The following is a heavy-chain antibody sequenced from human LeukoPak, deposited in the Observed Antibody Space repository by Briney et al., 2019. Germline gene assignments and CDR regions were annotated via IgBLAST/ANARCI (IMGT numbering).Heavy chain of an antibody. Sequence: GASVKVSCKASGYTFTSYGISWVRQAPGQGLEWMGWISAYNGNTNYAQKLQGRVTMTTDTSTSTAYMELRSLRSDDTAVYYCARAAHRRSVSSGYCSGGSCLSLGYWGQGTLVTVSS. CDR1: GYTFTSYG. J-gene: IGHJ4*02. CDR3: ARAAHRRSVSSGYCSGGSCLSLGY. D-gene: IGHD2-15*01. V-gene: IGHV1-18*01. CDR2: ISAYNGNT.